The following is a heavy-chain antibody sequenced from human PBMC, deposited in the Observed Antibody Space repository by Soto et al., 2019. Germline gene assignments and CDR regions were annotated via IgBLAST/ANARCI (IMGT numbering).Heavy chain of an antibody. CDR1: GYSFTSYW. J-gene: IGHJ6*02. CDR3: ALHGGIAAAGYYGMDV. Sequence: PGESLKISCKGSGYSFTSYWIGWVRQMPGKGLEWMGVIYPGDSDTRYSPSFQGQVTISADKSISTAYLQWSSLKASDTAMYYCALHGGIAAAGYYGMDVWGQGTTVTVSS. D-gene: IGHD6-13*01. CDR2: IYPGDSDT. V-gene: IGHV5-51*01.